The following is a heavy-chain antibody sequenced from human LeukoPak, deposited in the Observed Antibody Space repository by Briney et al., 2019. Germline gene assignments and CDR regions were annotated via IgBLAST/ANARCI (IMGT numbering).Heavy chain of an antibody. CDR3: ARDQAPRMITFGGPRRWFDP. J-gene: IGHJ5*02. V-gene: IGHV1-2*02. Sequence: ASVKVSCKASGYTFIGYYIHWVRQAPGQGLEWMGWIDPDSGGTNYAQKFQGRVTMTRDTSISTAYMELSRLRSDDTAVYYCARDQAPRMITFGGPRRWFDPWGQGTLVTVSS. CDR1: GYTFIGYY. D-gene: IGHD3-16*01. CDR2: IDPDSGGT.